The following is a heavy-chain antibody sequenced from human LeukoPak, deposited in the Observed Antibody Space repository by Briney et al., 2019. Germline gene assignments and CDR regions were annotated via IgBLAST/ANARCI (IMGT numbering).Heavy chain of an antibody. Sequence: SETLSLTCTVSGYSISSGYYWGWIRQPPGNGLEWIGSIYHSGSTNYNPSLKSRVTISVDKSKNQFSLKLSSVTAADTAVYYCARDQWAAAAPLLDYWGQGTLVTVSS. CDR1: GYSISSGYY. CDR2: IYHSGST. D-gene: IGHD6-13*01. CDR3: ARDQWAAAAPLLDY. J-gene: IGHJ4*02. V-gene: IGHV4-38-2*02.